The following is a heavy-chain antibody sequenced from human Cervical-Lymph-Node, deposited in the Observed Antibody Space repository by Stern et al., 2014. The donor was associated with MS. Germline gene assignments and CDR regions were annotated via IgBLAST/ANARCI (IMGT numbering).Heavy chain of an antibody. D-gene: IGHD3-10*01. CDR1: GFSFSDYY. CDR3: ARAGGSKDDF. J-gene: IGHJ4*02. V-gene: IGHV3-11*01. Sequence: VQLLESGGGLVKPGGSLRLSCEASGFSFSDYYMNWIRQAPGKGLEWVSYISGRDGTIFYADSVKGRFTISRDNAKKSLYLQMNSLRAEDTAVYYCARAGGSKDDFWGQGTLVTVSS. CDR2: ISGRDGTI.